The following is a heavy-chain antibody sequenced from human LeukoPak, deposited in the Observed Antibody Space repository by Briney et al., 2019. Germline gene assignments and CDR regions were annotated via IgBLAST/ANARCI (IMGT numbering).Heavy chain of an antibody. J-gene: IGHJ6*03. V-gene: IGHV4-39*01. CDR2: IYYSGST. Sequence: PSETLSLTCTVSGGSISSSSYYWGWIRQPPGKGLEWIGSIYYSGSTYYNPSLKSRVTISVDTSKNQFSLKLSSVTAADTAVYYCARPLLSSYYYMDVWGKGTTVTISS. CDR1: GGSISSSSYY. CDR3: ARPLLSSYYYMDV. D-gene: IGHD2/OR15-2a*01.